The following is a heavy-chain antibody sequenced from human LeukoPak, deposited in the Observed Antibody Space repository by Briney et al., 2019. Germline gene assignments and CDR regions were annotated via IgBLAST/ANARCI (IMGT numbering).Heavy chain of an antibody. V-gene: IGHV3-30*02. CDR2: IRYDGSNK. D-gene: IGHD2/OR15-2a*01. J-gene: IGHJ2*01. Sequence: GGSLRLSCAASGFTFSSYGMHWVRQAPGKGLEWEAFIRYDGSNKYYADSVKGRFTISRDNSKNTLYLQMNSLRAEDTAVYYCAKDLSGTWWYFDLWGRGTLVTVSS. CDR1: GFTFSSYG. CDR3: AKDLSGTWWYFDL.